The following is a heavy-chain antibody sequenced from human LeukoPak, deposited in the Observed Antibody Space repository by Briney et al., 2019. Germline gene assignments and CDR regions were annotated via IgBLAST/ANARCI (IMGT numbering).Heavy chain of an antibody. J-gene: IGHJ5*02. CDR2: ISSNNDYI. CDR1: GFTFSTST. V-gene: IGHV3-21*01. CDR3: VRIPNSADFPNWFDP. D-gene: IGHD2/OR15-2a*01. Sequence: GGSLRLSCAASGFTFSTSTMNWVRQAPGKGLEWVSSISSNNDYIYYADSVKGRFTISRDNAKNSLYLQMNSLRAEDTAVYYCVRIPNSADFPNWFDPWGQGTLVTVSS.